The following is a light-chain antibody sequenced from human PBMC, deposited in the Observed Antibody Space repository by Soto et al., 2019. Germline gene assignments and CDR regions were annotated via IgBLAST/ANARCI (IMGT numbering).Light chain of an antibody. CDR2: GAS. CDR3: QQYNSSPRT. Sequence: EIVLTQSPGTLSLSPGERATLSCRASQSISSSYLAWYQQKPGQAPRLLIYGASSRATGIPDRFSGGGSGTGFTLTISSLQPEDFEVYYCQQYNSSPRTFGQGTKVDIK. CDR1: QSISSSY. J-gene: IGKJ1*01. V-gene: IGKV3-20*01.